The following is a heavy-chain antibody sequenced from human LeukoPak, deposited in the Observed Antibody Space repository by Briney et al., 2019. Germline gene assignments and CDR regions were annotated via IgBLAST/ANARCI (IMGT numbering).Heavy chain of an antibody. Sequence: GGSLRLSCAASGFTFSNYAMSWVRQAPGKGLEWVSSISASGENTYYADSVKGRFTISRDNAENSLYLQMNSLRDEDTAVYYCARGRATGRTGGDYWGQGTLVTVSS. CDR2: ISASGENT. CDR3: ARGRATGRTGGDY. CDR1: GFTFSNYA. J-gene: IGHJ4*02. V-gene: IGHV3-23*01. D-gene: IGHD3-9*01.